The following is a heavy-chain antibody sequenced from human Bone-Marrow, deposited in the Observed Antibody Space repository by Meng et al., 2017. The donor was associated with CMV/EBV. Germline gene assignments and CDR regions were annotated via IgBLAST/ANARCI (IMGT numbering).Heavy chain of an antibody. CDR3: SRDLSRWSAGYGMDF. CDR2: ISSSSSYI. CDR1: GFTFSSYS. J-gene: IGHJ6*02. D-gene: IGHD6-19*01. Sequence: GGSLRLSCAASGFTFSSYSMNWVRQAPGKGLEWVSSISSSSSYIYYADSVKGRFTISRDNAKNSLYLQMNSLRAEDTDVYYCSRDLSRWSAGYGMDFWGQGTTVTVSS. V-gene: IGHV3-21*01.